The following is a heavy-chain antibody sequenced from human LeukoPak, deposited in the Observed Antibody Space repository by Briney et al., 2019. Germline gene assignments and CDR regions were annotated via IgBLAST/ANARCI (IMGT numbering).Heavy chain of an antibody. CDR1: GGSFSGYY. CDR2: INHSGST. J-gene: IGHJ5*02. CDR3: SRLRSFRIAVAGIKVSGFDP. D-gene: IGHD6-19*01. Sequence: SETLSLTCAVYGGSFSGYYWSWIRQPPGKGREWIGEINHSGSTNYNPSLKSRVTISVDTSKNQFSLKLSSVTAADTAVYYCSRLRSFRIAVAGIKVSGFDPWGQGTLVTVSS. V-gene: IGHV4-34*01.